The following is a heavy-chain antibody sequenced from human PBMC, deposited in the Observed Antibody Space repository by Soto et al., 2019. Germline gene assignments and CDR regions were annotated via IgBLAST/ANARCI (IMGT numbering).Heavy chain of an antibody. Sequence: SETLSLTCTVSGVSISTTIYYWGWIRQPPGKGLEWIGSIYYSGSSYYNPSLKSRVTISVDTSKNQFSLKLISVTAADTAVYYCAGLEHHNWFDPWGQGTLVTVSS. CDR2: IYYSGSS. J-gene: IGHJ5*02. CDR3: AGLEHHNWFDP. V-gene: IGHV4-39*01. D-gene: IGHD2-21*01. CDR1: GVSISTTIYY.